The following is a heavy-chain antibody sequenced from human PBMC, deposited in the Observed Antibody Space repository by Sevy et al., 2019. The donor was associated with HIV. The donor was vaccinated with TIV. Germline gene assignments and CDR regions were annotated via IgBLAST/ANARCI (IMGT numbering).Heavy chain of an antibody. CDR1: GFTFSSYA. J-gene: IGHJ4*02. CDR3: AKDLKGLTTVVTTKFDY. V-gene: IGHV3-23*01. D-gene: IGHD4-17*01. Sequence: GGSLRLSCAASGFTFSSYAMSWARQAPGKGLEWVSAISGSGGSTYYAYSVKGRFTISRDNSKNTLYLQMNSLRAEDTAVYYCAKDLKGLTTVVTTKFDYWGQGTLVTVSS. CDR2: ISGSGGST.